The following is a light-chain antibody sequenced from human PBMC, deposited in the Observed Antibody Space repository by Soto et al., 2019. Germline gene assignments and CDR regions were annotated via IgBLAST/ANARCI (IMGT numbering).Light chain of an antibody. V-gene: IGKV3-20*01. J-gene: IGKJ5*01. Sequence: EIVLTQSPGTLSLSPGERATLSCRASQSVSRSYLAWYQQKPGQAPWLLIYGASSRATGIPDRFSGSGSGTDFTLTISRLEPEDFAVYYCQQYGSSPPITFGQGTRLEIK. CDR2: GAS. CDR1: QSVSRSY. CDR3: QQYGSSPPIT.